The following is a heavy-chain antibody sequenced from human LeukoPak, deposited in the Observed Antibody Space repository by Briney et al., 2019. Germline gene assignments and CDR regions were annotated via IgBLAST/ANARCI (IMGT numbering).Heavy chain of an antibody. CDR3: ARGLPPPLRYFDWLPTYYFDY. Sequence: PSETLSLTCSVSGGSIRSYYWSWIRQPPGKGLEWIGYIYYSGSTNYNPSLKSRVTISVDTSKNQFSLKLSSVTAADTAVYYCARGLPPPLRYFDWLPTYYFDYWGQGTLVTVSS. CDR1: GGSIRSYY. CDR2: IYYSGST. D-gene: IGHD3-9*01. V-gene: IGHV4-59*01. J-gene: IGHJ4*02.